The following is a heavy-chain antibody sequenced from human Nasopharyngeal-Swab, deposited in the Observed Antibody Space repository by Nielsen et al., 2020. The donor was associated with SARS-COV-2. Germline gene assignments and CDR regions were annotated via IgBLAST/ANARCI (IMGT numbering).Heavy chain of an antibody. Sequence: GGSLRLSCKGAGYSFTSYWISWVRQMPGKGLEWMGRIDPSDSYTNYSPSFQGHGTISADKSISTAYLQWSSLKASDTAMYYCARRAYCSGGSCYSPYYYYMDVWGKGTTVTVSS. CDR2: IDPSDSYT. CDR3: ARRAYCSGGSCYSPYYYYMDV. J-gene: IGHJ6*03. V-gene: IGHV5-10-1*01. CDR1: GYSFTSYW. D-gene: IGHD2-15*01.